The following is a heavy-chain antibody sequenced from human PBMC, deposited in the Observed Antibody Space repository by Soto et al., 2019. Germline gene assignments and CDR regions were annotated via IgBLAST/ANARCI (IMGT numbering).Heavy chain of an antibody. D-gene: IGHD3-22*01. J-gene: IGHJ4*02. CDR1: GASISSSY. CDR2: IYNSGST. CDR3: ARQHYSDNSRIW. Sequence: PSETLSLTCTVSGASISSSYWSWIRQPPGKGLEWIGYIYNSGSTTYNPSLKSRVTISVDTSKNQFSLKLSSVTAADTAVYYCARQHYSDNSRIWWGQGTLVTVSS. V-gene: IGHV4-59*08.